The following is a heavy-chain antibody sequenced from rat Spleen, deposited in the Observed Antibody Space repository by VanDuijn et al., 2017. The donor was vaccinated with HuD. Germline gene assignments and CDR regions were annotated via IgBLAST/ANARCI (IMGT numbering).Heavy chain of an antibody. CDR2: ISHDASST. V-gene: IGHV5-7*01. Sequence: EVQLVESDGGLVQPGRSLKLSCAASGFTFSDYYMAWVRQAPTRGLEWVATISHDASSTYYRDSVKGRFTISRDNAKNTLYLQMDSLSSEDTATYYCARPSYGYPFAYWGQGTLVTVSS. CDR3: ARPSYGYPFAY. D-gene: IGHD1-7*01. CDR1: GFTFSDYY. J-gene: IGHJ3*01.